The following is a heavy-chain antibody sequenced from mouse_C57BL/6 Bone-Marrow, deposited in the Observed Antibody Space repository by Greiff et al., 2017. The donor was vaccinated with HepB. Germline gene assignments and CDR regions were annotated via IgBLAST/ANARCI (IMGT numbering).Heavy chain of an antibody. CDR1: GYTFTSYW. J-gene: IGHJ2*01. CDR2: IYPGSGST. D-gene: IGHD1-1*01. Sequence: VQLQQSGAELVKPGASVKMSCKASGYTFTSYWITWVKQRPGQGLEWIGDIYPGSGSTNYNEKFKSKATLTVDTSSSTAYMQLSSLTSEDSAVYYCASPYGSSYGFDYWGQGTTLTVSS. CDR3: ASPYGSSYGFDY. V-gene: IGHV1-55*01.